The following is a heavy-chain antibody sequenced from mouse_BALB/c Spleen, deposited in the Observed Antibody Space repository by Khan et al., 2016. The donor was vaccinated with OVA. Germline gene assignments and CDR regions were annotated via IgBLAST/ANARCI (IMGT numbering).Heavy chain of an antibody. J-gene: IGHJ4*01. CDR1: GFSLSRYN. Sequence: VKLEESGPGLVAPSQSLSITCTVSGFSLSRYNIQWVRQPPGKGLEWLGMIWGGGGTDYNSTLKSRLSISKDNSKSQVFLKMNSLQTDDTAMYYCARAYYRYDGYYAMDYWGQGTSVTVSS. V-gene: IGHV2-6-4*01. D-gene: IGHD2-14*01. CDR3: ARAYYRYDGYYAMDY. CDR2: IWGGGGT.